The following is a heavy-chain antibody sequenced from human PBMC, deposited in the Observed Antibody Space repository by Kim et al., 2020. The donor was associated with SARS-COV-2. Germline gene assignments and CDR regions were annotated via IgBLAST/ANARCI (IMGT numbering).Heavy chain of an antibody. V-gene: IGHV1-18*01. Sequence: ASVKVSCKASGYTFTSYGISWVRQAPGQGLEWMGWISAYNGNTNYAQKLQGRVTMTTDTSTSTAYMELRSLRSDDTAVYYCARDEIAAAVEERLLDYWGQGTLVTVSS. D-gene: IGHD6-13*01. CDR2: ISAYNGNT. CDR1: GYTFTSYG. J-gene: IGHJ4*02. CDR3: ARDEIAAAVEERLLDY.